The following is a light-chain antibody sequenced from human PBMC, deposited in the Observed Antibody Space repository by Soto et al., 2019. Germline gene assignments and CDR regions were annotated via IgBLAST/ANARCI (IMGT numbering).Light chain of an antibody. J-gene: IGKJ2*01. CDR1: QSVSSY. V-gene: IGKV3-11*01. CDR3: QQRSYWLYT. Sequence: EIVLTQSPATLSLSPGERATLSCRASQSVSSYLAWYQQKPGQAPSLLIYDASNRATCIPARFSGSWSGTDFTLTISSQEPEDFAVYYCQQRSYWLYTFGQGTKLEIK. CDR2: DAS.